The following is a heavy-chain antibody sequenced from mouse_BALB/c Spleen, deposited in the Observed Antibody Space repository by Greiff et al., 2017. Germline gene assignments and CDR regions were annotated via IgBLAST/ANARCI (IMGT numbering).Heavy chain of an antibody. V-gene: IGHV5-17*02. J-gene: IGHJ4*01. CDR1: GFTFSSFG. CDR2: ISSGSSTI. CDR3: AREGWDHAMDY. Sequence: EVKLMESGGGLVQPGGSRKLSCAASGFTFSSFGMHWVRQAPEKGLEWVAYISSGSSTIYYADTVKGRFTISRDNPKNTLFLQMTSLRSEDTAMYYCAREGWDHAMDYWGQGTSVTVSS. D-gene: IGHD4-1*01.